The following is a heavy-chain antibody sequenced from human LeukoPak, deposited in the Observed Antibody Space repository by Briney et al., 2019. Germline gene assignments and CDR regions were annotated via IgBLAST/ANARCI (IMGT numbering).Heavy chain of an antibody. CDR2: INTGNGDT. J-gene: IGHJ3*02. D-gene: IGHD3-16*01. Sequence: ASVKVSCKTSGYTFTSFAMHWVRQAPGQRPEWMGWINTGNGDTKYLQNFQGRVTFSRDTSASTAFMELNSLRAEDTAVYYCAREGEFAFDIWGQGTMVTVSS. CDR3: AREGEFAFDI. CDR1: GYTFTSFA. V-gene: IGHV1-3*04.